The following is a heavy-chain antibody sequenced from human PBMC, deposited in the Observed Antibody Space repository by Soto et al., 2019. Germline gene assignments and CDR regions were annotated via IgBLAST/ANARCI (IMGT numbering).Heavy chain of an antibody. CDR3: ARVYYDSSGYAEVIGMDV. J-gene: IGHJ6*02. D-gene: IGHD3-22*01. CDR1: GYTFTSYY. CDR2: INPSGGST. V-gene: IGHV1-46*03. Sequence: QVQLVQSGAEVKKPGASVKVSCKASGYTFTSYYMHWVRQAPGQGLEWMGIINPSGGSTSYAQKFQGRVTMTRDTSTSTVYMELSSLRSEDTAVYYCARVYYDSSGYAEVIGMDVWGQGTTVTVSS.